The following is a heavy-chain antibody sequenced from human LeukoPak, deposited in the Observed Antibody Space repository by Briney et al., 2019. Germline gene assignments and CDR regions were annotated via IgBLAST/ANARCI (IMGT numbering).Heavy chain of an antibody. CDR3: ARDLGILTGYYYYYYMDV. CDR1: GGSFSGYY. J-gene: IGHJ6*03. D-gene: IGHD3-9*01. V-gene: IGHV4-34*01. Sequence: SETLSLTCAVYGGSFSGYYWSWIRQPPGKGLEWIGEINHSGSTNYNPSLKSRVTISVDTSKNQFSLKLSSVTAADTAVYYCARDLGILTGYYYYYYMDVWGKGTTVTVSS. CDR2: INHSGST.